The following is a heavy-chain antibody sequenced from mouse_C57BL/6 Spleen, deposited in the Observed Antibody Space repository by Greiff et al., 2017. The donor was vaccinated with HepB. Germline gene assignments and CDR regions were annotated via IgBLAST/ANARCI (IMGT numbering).Heavy chain of an antibody. D-gene: IGHD2-4*01. Sequence: QVQLQQSGAELVRPGTSVKLSCKASGYTFTSYWMHWVKQRPGQGLEWIGVIDPSDSYTNYNQKFKGKATLTVDTSSSTAYMQLSSLTSEDSAVYYCARSWELRRGGHYAMDYWGQGTSVTVSS. V-gene: IGHV1-59*01. CDR3: ARSWELRRGGHYAMDY. CDR1: GYTFTSYW. CDR2: IDPSDSYT. J-gene: IGHJ4*01.